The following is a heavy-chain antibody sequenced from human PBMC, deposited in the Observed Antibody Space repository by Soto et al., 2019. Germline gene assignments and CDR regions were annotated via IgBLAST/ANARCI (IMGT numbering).Heavy chain of an antibody. CDR3: ARDKDWAFDY. D-gene: IGHD3-9*01. J-gene: IGHJ4*02. V-gene: IGHV3-48*03. CDR2: IFTTGTTM. Sequence: EVQLVESGGSLVQPGGSLRLSCVASGFTFSSYSIVWVRQAPGKGLEWVSYIFTTGTTMYYADSVKGRFTVSRDNAKNSVFLLLNSLRAEDTAVYYCARDKDWAFDYWGQGTLVNVSS. CDR1: GFTFSSYS.